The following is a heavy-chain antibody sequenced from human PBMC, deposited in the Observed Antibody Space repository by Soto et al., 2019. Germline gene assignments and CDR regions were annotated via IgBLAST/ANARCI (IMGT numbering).Heavy chain of an antibody. D-gene: IGHD4-17*01. CDR3: ARDPDYGDDPFYFDY. J-gene: IGHJ4*02. V-gene: IGHV4-61*01. CDR1: GGSVSSGSYY. Sequence: SETLSLTCTVSGGSVSSGSYYWSWIRQPPGKGLEWIGYIYYSGSTNYNPSLKSRVTISVDTSKNQFSLKLSSVTAADTAVNYCARDPDYGDDPFYFDYWGQGTLVTVSS. CDR2: IYYSGST.